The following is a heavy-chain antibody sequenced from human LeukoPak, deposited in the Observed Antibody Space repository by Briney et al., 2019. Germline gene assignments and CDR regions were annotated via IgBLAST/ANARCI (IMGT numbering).Heavy chain of an antibody. V-gene: IGHV3-7*01. Sequence: PGGSLRLSCAASGFTFSSYWMSWVRQAPGKGLEWVAHINPDGRDTYYVDSVKGRFTISRGNAQNSMYLQMNSLRVEDTAVYYCTSWGDTTAEYFQRWGQGTLVTVSS. J-gene: IGHJ1*01. CDR3: TSWGDTTAEYFQR. D-gene: IGHD2-21*02. CDR1: GFTFSSYW. CDR2: INPDGRDT.